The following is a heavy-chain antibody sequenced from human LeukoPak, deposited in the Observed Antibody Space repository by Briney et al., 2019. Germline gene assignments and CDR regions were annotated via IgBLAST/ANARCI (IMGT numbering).Heavy chain of an antibody. V-gene: IGHV3-11*01. CDR3: ARMGYSSSRTYYYYMDV. Sequence: GGSLRLSCAASGFTFSDYYMSWIRQAPGKGLEWVSYISSGGDTISYADSVKGRFTISRDNAKNSLYLQMNSLRAEDTALYHCARMGYSSSRTYYYYMDVWGKGTTVTVSS. CDR2: ISSGGDTI. CDR1: GFTFSDYY. J-gene: IGHJ6*03. D-gene: IGHD6-13*01.